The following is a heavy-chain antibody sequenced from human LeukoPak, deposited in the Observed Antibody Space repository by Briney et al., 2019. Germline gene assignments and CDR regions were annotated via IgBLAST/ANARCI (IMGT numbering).Heavy chain of an antibody. V-gene: IGHV5-51*03. D-gene: IGHD6-13*01. J-gene: IGHJ4*02. Sequence: SGESLKLSCKGSGYSFSSYWIGWVRQIPGKGLEWMGIIYPGDSDARYSPSFGGQVTISVDKSISTAYLQWSSLRASDTAMYSCARLSSSWLAVDSWGQGTLVTVSS. CDR2: IYPGDSDA. CDR1: GYSFSSYW. CDR3: ARLSSSWLAVDS.